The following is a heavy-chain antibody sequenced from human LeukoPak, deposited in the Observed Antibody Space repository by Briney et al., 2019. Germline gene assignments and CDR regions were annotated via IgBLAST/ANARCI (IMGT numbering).Heavy chain of an antibody. D-gene: IGHD3-10*01. CDR2: ISSSSSTI. J-gene: IGHJ3*02. CDR3: ARVGYYADDAFDI. V-gene: IGHV3-48*01. Sequence: GGSLRLSYAASGFTFSSYGMTWVRQAPGKGLEWVSYISSSSSTIYYADSVKGRFTISRDNAKNSLYLQLNSLRAEDTAVYYCARVGYYADDAFDIWGQGTMVTVSS. CDR1: GFTFSSYG.